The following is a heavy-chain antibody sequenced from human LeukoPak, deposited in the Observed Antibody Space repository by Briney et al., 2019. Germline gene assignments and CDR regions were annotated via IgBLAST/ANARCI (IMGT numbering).Heavy chain of an antibody. Sequence: GGSLRLSCAASGFTFSDYYMSWIPQAPGKGLEWVLYISSSGSTIYYADSVKGRFTISRDNAKNSLYLQMNSLRAEDTAVYYCARVVDYGDYEDAFDIWGQGTMVTVSS. V-gene: IGHV3-11*01. J-gene: IGHJ3*02. CDR3: ARVVDYGDYEDAFDI. D-gene: IGHD4-17*01. CDR2: ISSSGSTI. CDR1: GFTFSDYY.